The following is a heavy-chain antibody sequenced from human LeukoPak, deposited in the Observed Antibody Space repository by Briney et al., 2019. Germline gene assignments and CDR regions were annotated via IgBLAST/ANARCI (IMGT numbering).Heavy chain of an antibody. CDR1: GFTFSSYA. CDR3: AKAMGSQTGFAYYFDY. J-gene: IGHJ4*02. CDR2: ISGSGGST. D-gene: IGHD3-9*01. V-gene: IGHV3-23*01. Sequence: GGSLRLSCAASGFTFSSYAMSWVRQAPGEGLEWVSAISGSGGSTYYADSVKGRFIISRDNSKNTLSLQMNSLRAEDTAVYYCAKAMGSQTGFAYYFDYWGQGTLVTVSS.